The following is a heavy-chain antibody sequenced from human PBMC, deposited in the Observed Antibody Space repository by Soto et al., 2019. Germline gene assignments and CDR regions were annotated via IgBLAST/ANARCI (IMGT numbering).Heavy chain of an antibody. J-gene: IGHJ5*02. V-gene: IGHV3-7*01. CDR3: AREAYDYGDYGWFEP. D-gene: IGHD4-17*01. CDR1: GFTFSSDW. CDR2: IKQDGSEK. Sequence: GGSLRLSCAASGFTFSSDWMSWVRQAPGKGLEWVANIKQDGSEKYYVDSVKGRFTISRDNAKNSLYLQMNSLRAEDTAVYYCAREAYDYGDYGWFEPWGQGTLVTVS.